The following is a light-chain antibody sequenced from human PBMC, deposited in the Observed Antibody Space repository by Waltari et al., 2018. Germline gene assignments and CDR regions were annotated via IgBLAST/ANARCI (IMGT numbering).Light chain of an antibody. V-gene: IGKV1-27*01. J-gene: IGKJ1*01. CDR2: AAS. CDR3: QKYNRAPRT. Sequence: DIQMTQSPSSLSASVGDRVTITCRASQAISTSLAWYQQKPGKVPMLLIYAASTLQSGVPSRFSGSGSGTDFTLTISSLQPEDIATYYCQKYNRAPRTFGQGTKVEIE. CDR1: QAISTS.